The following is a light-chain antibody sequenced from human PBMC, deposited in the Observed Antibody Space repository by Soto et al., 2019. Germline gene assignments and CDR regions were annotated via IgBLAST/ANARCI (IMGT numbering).Light chain of an antibody. Sequence: QSALTQPASVSGSPGQSIPISCSGTSSDVGRYDYVSWYQQHPGKAPKLMIYDVRSRPSGVSNRFSGSKSGNAAYLTISGLQAEDEADYYCTSYISSTTLGVFGTGTKVTV. V-gene: IGLV2-14*03. CDR2: DVR. J-gene: IGLJ1*01. CDR1: SSDVGRYDY. CDR3: TSYISSTTLGV.